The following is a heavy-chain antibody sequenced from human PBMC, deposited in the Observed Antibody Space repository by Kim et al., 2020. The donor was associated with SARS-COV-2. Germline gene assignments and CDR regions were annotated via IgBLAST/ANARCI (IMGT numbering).Heavy chain of an antibody. Sequence: SETPSLTCTVSGGSISSSSYYWGWIRQPPGKGLEWIGSIYYSGSTYYNPSLKSRVTISVDTSKNRFSLKLSSVTAADTAVYYCARLAWEYYYDSFYWFDPWGQGTLVTVSS. CDR2: IYYSGST. V-gene: IGHV4-39*01. D-gene: IGHD3-22*01. CDR1: GGSISSSSYY. CDR3: ARLAWEYYYDSFYWFDP. J-gene: IGHJ5*02.